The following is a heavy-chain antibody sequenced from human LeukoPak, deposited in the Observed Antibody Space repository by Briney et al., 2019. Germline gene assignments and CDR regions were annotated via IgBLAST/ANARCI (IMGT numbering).Heavy chain of an antibody. J-gene: IGHJ4*02. Sequence: SETLSLTCAVYGGSFSGYYWSWIRQPPGKGLEWIGELNHSGRTTYNSSLKSRVTISVYTSKNQFSLKLSSVTAADTAVYYCARRPRNSGSDDGPPGLDYWGQGTLVTVSS. V-gene: IGHV4-34*01. CDR2: LNHSGRT. CDR1: GGSFSGYY. CDR3: ARRPRNSGSDDGPPGLDY. D-gene: IGHD1-26*01.